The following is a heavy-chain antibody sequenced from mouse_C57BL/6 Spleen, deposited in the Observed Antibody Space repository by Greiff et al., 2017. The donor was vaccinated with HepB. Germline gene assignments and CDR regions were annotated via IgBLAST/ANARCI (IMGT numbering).Heavy chain of an antibody. D-gene: IGHD3-2*02. J-gene: IGHJ2*01. CDR1: GYTFTDHT. CDR2: IYPRDGST. V-gene: IGHV1-78*01. Sequence: VQVVESDAELVKPGASVKISCKVSGYTFTDHTIHWMKQRPEQGLEWIGYIYPRDGSTKYNEKFKGKATLTADKSSSTAYMQLNSLTSEDSAVYFCARQTAQATYYFDYWGQGTTLTVSS. CDR3: ARQTAQATYYFDY.